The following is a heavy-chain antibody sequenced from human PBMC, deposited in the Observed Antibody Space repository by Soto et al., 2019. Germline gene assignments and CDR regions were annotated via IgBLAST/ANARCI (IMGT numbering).Heavy chain of an antibody. CDR3: ASRSSYDILTGYYNGWFDP. CDR1: GGSISSSNW. Sequence: SETLSLTCAASGGSISSSNWWSWVRQPAGKGLEWIGEIYHSGSTNYNPSLKSRVTISVDKSKNQFSLKLSSVTAADTAVYYCASRSSYDILTGYYNGWFDPWGQGTLVTVSS. J-gene: IGHJ5*02. CDR2: IYHSGST. D-gene: IGHD3-9*01. V-gene: IGHV4-4*02.